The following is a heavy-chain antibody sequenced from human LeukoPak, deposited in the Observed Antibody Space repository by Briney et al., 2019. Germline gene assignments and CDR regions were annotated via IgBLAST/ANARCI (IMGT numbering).Heavy chain of an antibody. D-gene: IGHD5-12*01. V-gene: IGHV1-8*03. CDR3: ARGRSTGYPYYFEY. Sequence: ASVKVSCKASGYTFTSYDINWVRQATGQGLEWMGWMNPNSGSTGYAQKLQGRVTITRNTSISTAYMELSGLRSEDTAVYYCARGRSTGYPYYFEYWGQGTLVTVSS. CDR2: MNPNSGST. CDR1: GYTFTSYD. J-gene: IGHJ4*02.